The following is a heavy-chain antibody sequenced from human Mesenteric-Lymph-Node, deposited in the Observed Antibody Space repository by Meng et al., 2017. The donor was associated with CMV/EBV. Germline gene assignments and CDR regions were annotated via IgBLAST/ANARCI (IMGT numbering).Heavy chain of an antibody. CDR1: GGSFSGYY. V-gene: IGHV4-34*01. D-gene: IGHD1-14*01. J-gene: IGHJ6*02. CDR2: INHSGST. Sequence: SETLSLTCAVYGGSFSGYYWSWIRQPPGKGLEWIGEINHSGSTNYNPSLKSRVTISVDTSKNQFSLKLSSVTAADTAVYYCARGIRRHYYYYYGMDVWGQGTTVTVSS. CDR3: ARGIRRHYYYYYGMDV.